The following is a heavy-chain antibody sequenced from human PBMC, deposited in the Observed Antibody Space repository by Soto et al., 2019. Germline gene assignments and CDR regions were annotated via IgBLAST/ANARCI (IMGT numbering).Heavy chain of an antibody. CDR2: IYYSVST. CDR3: ARHNYGSGSTYFDY. CDR1: GGSISSYY. J-gene: IGHJ4*02. V-gene: IGHV4-59*08. Sequence: TSETLSLTCTVSGGSISSYYWSWIRQPPGKGLEWIGYIYYSVSTNYNPSLKSRVTISVDTSKNQFSLKLNSMTAADTAVYYCARHNYGSGSTYFDYWGQGTLVTVSS. D-gene: IGHD3-10*01.